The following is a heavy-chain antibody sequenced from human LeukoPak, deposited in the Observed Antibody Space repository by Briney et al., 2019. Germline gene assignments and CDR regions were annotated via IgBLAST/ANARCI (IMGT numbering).Heavy chain of an antibody. Sequence: SETLSLTCAAYGGSFSGYYWSWIRQPPGKGLEWIGEINHSGSTNYNPSLKSRVTISVDTSKNQFSLKLSSVTAADTAVYYCARAGYSSSWYPYYFDYWGQGTLVTVSS. CDR3: ARAGYSSSWYPYYFDY. CDR2: INHSGST. D-gene: IGHD6-13*01. CDR1: GGSFSGYY. V-gene: IGHV4-34*01. J-gene: IGHJ4*02.